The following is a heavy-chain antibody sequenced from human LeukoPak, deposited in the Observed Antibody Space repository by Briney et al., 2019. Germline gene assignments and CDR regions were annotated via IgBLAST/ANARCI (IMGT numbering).Heavy chain of an antibody. CDR1: GFTFSDSF. CDR2: SRNKADSYTA. Sequence: GGSLRLSCAASGFTFSDSFMSWVRQAPGKGLEWVGRSRNKADSYTAEYAASVKGRFTISRDESKNSLYLQVSSLETEDAAVYYCATSSWYRLAYWGQGSLVTVSS. D-gene: IGHD6-13*01. V-gene: IGHV3-72*01. CDR3: ATSSWYRLAY. J-gene: IGHJ4*02.